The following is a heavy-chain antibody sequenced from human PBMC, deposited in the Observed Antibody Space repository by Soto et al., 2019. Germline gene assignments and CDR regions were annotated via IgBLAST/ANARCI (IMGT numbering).Heavy chain of an antibody. CDR2: ISGSGGSA. CDR1: GFTFSSYG. J-gene: IGHJ4*02. CDR3: AKEKDRYSSSSPPDY. D-gene: IGHD6-6*01. V-gene: IGHV3-23*01. Sequence: GGSLRLSCAASGFTFSSYGMSWVRQAPGKGLEWVSAISGSGGSAYYADSVKGRFTISRDNSKNTLYLQMNSLRAEDTAVYYCAKEKDRYSSSSPPDYWGQGTLVTVSS.